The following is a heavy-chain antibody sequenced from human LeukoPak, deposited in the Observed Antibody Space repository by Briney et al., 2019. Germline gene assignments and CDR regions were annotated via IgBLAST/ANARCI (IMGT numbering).Heavy chain of an antibody. D-gene: IGHD5-18*01. Sequence: PSETLSLTCTVSGGSISSHYWSWIRQPPGKGLEWIGYIYYSGSTNYNPSLKSRVTISVDTSKNQFSLKLSSVTAADTAVYYCARVRKGDTAMVTGNGAFDIWGQGTMVTVSS. V-gene: IGHV4-59*11. CDR1: GGSISSHY. J-gene: IGHJ3*02. CDR2: IYYSGST. CDR3: ARVRKGDTAMVTGNGAFDI.